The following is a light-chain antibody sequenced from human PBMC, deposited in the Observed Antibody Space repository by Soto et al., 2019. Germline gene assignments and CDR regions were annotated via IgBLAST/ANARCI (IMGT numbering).Light chain of an antibody. J-gene: IGLJ1*01. CDR3: CSYAGSSTFHYV. Sequence: QSALTQPASVSGSPGQSITISCTGTSSDVGSYNLVSWYQQHPGKAPKLMIYEGSKRPSGVSNRFSGSKSGNTASLTISGLQAEDEADYYCCSYAGSSTFHYVFGTGTSSPS. CDR1: SSDVGSYNL. V-gene: IGLV2-23*03. CDR2: EGS.